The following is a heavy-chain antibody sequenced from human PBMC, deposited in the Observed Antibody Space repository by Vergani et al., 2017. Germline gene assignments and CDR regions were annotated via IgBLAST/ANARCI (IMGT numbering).Heavy chain of an antibody. Sequence: EVQLLESGGGLVQPGGSLRLSCAASGFTFGYYAMDWFRQAPGQGLEWVGGIRSKAYGQATIYAASVKGRFTISRDKASDSVSLHMNSLRAEDTAVYYCARDNIEANYDFSSGYYFRWFDPWGQGTLVTVSS. CDR3: ARDNIEANYDFSSGYYFRWFDP. CDR1: GFTFGYYA. J-gene: IGHJ5*02. V-gene: IGHV3-49*03. D-gene: IGHD3-3*01. CDR2: IRSKAYGQAT.